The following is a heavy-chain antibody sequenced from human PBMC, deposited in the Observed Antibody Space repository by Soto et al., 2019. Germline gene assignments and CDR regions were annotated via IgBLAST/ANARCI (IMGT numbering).Heavy chain of an antibody. CDR3: ARGARGYSSGWFYYYYGMDV. CDR2: INPNTGGT. J-gene: IGHJ6*02. D-gene: IGHD6-19*01. V-gene: IGHV1-8*01. Sequence: ASVKVSCKASGYTFSSYDINWVRQATGQGLEWMGWINPNTGGTDYAQKFQGWVTMTRDTSISTAYMELSSLGSDDTAVYYCARGARGYSSGWFYYYYGMDVWGQGTTVTVSS. CDR1: GYTFSSYD.